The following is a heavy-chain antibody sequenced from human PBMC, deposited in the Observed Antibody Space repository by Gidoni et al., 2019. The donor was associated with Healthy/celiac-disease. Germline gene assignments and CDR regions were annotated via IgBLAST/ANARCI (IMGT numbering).Heavy chain of an antibody. CDR2: IWYDGSNK. J-gene: IGHJ6*02. V-gene: IGHV3-33*01. CDR1: GFTFSSYG. D-gene: IGHD6-13*01. Sequence: QVQLVESGGGVVQPGRSLRLSCAASGFTFSSYGMHWVRQAPGKGLEWVAVIWYDGSNKYYADSVKGRFTISRDNSKNTLYLQMNSLRAEDTAVYYCARDNSSSWLYYYYYGMDVWGQGTTVTVSS. CDR3: ARDNSSSWLYYYYYGMDV.